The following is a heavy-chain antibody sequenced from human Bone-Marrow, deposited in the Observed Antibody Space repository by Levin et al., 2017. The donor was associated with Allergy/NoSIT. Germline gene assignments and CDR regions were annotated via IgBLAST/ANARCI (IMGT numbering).Heavy chain of an antibody. CDR2: IKEDGSHE. CDR1: GFSISTFW. J-gene: IGHJ6*02. D-gene: IGHD3-10*01. V-gene: IGHV3-7*03. Sequence: GGSLRLSCAASGFSISTFWMDWVRQAPGKGLEWVANIKEDGSHENYADSVKGRFTISRDNTKNSLYLQMNSLRAEDTAVYFCARELSGSGRDVCGQGTTVTVSS. CDR3: ARELSGSGRDV.